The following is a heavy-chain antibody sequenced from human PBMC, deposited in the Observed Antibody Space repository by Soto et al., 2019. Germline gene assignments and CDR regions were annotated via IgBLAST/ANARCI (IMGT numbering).Heavy chain of an antibody. Sequence: GASVKVSCKASGYTFNIFYIHWVRQAPGQGLEWMGIINPSGGSTTYAQKFQGRVTMTRDTSTSTVYMELSSLRSEDTALYYCARSDFDWLSQARYYFDYWGQGTLVTVSS. CDR1: GYTFNIFY. CDR2: INPSGGST. D-gene: IGHD3-9*01. V-gene: IGHV1-46*02. J-gene: IGHJ4*02. CDR3: ARSDFDWLSQARYYFDY.